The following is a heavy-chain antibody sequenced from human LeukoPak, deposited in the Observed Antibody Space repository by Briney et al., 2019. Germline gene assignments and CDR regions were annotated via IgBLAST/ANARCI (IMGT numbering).Heavy chain of an antibody. CDR2: INPSGGST. CDR1: DNTLRTHG. V-gene: IGHV1-46*01. J-gene: IGHJ4*02. D-gene: IGHD3-22*01. CDR3: ARVYYDSGGYSSGEDY. Sequence: ASVKVSCKTPDNTLRTHGITWVRQAPGQGLEWMGIINPSGGSTSYAQKFQGRVTMTRDMSTSTVYMELSSLRSGDTAVYYCARVYYDSGGYSSGEDYWGQGTLVTVSS.